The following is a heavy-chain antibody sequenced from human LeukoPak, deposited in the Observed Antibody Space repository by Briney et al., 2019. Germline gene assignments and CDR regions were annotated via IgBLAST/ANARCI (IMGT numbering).Heavy chain of an antibody. CDR3: TREGVYSPDPSSYHRDAFDI. J-gene: IGHJ3*02. D-gene: IGHD3-16*02. CDR2: IVPILGVS. V-gene: IGHV1-69*04. Sequence: ASVKVSCKASGGSFSNYVITWVRQAPGQGLEWMGRIVPILGVSNFAQKFQGRVTITAVKSTNTAHMEMSSLRSEDTAVYYCTREGVYSPDPSSYHRDAFDIWGQGTVVTVSS. CDR1: GGSFSNYV.